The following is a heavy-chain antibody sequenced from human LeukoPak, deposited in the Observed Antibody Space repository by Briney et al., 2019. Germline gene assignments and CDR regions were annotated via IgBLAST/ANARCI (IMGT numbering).Heavy chain of an antibody. CDR1: GYSFTTYG. V-gene: IGHV1-18*01. J-gene: IGHJ4*02. CDR2: ISTFNGKT. CDR3: ARVWGGPDH. D-gene: IGHD3-16*01. Sequence: APVKVSCKASGYSFTTYGLTWVRQVPGQGLEWMGRISTFNGKTIYAQNFQGTVTMTTDTSTSTAYMELKSLRSDDTAIYYCARVWGGPDHWGQGTLVTVSS.